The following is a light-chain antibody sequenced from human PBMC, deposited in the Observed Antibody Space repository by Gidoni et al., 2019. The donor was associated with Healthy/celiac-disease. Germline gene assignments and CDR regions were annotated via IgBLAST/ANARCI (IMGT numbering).Light chain of an antibody. CDR3: QQYGSSPF. Sequence: EIVLTQSPGTLSLSPGERATLSCRASQSVSSSYLAWYQQKPGQAPRLLIYGASSRATGIPDRFSGSGSGTDFTLTISRLEPEDFAVYYCQQYGSSPFVXGXTKVEIK. CDR2: GAS. J-gene: IGKJ4*01. CDR1: QSVSSSY. V-gene: IGKV3-20*01.